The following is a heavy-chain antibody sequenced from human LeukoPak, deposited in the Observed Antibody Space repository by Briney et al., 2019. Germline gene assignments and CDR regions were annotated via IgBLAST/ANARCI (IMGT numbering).Heavy chain of an antibody. D-gene: IGHD2-15*01. Sequence: SETLSLTCTVSGGSISSYYWSWIRQPPGKGLEWIGYIYYSGSTNYNPSLKSRVTISVDTSKNQFSLKLSSVTAADTAVYYCASDRIEVDAFDIWGQGTMVTVSS. CDR2: IYYSGST. CDR1: GGSISSYY. V-gene: IGHV4-59*08. CDR3: ASDRIEVDAFDI. J-gene: IGHJ3*02.